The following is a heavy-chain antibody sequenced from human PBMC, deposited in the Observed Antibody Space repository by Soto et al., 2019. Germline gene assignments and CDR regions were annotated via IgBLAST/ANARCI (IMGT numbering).Heavy chain of an antibody. Sequence: SETLSLTCAVYGGSFSGYYWSWIRQPPGKGLEWIGEINHSGSTNYNPSLKSRVTISVDTSRNQFSLKLSSVTAADTAVYYCARVPGTARWWDFWGQGTLVTVSS. D-gene: IGHD2-15*01. CDR3: ARVPGTARWWDF. CDR1: GGSFSGYY. CDR2: INHSGST. V-gene: IGHV4-34*01. J-gene: IGHJ4*02.